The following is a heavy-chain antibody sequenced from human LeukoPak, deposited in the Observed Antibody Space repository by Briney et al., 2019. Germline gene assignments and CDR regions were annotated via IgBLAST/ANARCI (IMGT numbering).Heavy chain of an antibody. J-gene: IGHJ4*02. CDR2: IYHSGST. D-gene: IGHD3-3*01. CDR1: GYSISSGCY. V-gene: IGHV4-38-2*02. Sequence: SETLSLTCTVSGYSISSGCYWGWIRQPPGKGLEWIGSIYHSGSTYYNPSLKSRVTISVDTSKNQFSLKLSSVTAVDTAVYYCARITIFGVVGYWGQGTLVTVSS. CDR3: ARITIFGVVGY.